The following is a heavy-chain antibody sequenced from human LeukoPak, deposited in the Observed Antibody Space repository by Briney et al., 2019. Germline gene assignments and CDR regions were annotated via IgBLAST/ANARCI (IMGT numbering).Heavy chain of an antibody. D-gene: IGHD3-9*01. CDR3: ARGGGLRYFDWLPPEWFDP. V-gene: IGHV4-34*01. CDR1: GGSFSGYY. J-gene: IGHJ5*02. Sequence: SETLSLTCAVYGGSFSGYYWSWIRQPPGKGLEWIGEINHSGSTNYNPSLKSRVTISVDTSKNQFSLKLSSVTAADTAVYYCARGGGLRYFDWLPPEWFDPWGQGTLVTVSS. CDR2: INHSGST.